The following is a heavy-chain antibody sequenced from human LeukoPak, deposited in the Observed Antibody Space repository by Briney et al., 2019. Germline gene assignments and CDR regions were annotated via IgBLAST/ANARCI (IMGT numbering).Heavy chain of an antibody. CDR1: GGSVINTNW. J-gene: IGHJ4*02. D-gene: IGHD2-8*01. Sequence: SGTLSLTCGVSGGSVINTNWWTWVRQPPGKGLEWIGEVHLDGRTNYNPSLKSRVTISVDTAKNQFSLKLSSVTAADTAIYYCARYFCPNGLCSHFDYWGQGTLVTVSS. CDR2: VHLDGRT. CDR3: ARYFCPNGLCSHFDY. V-gene: IGHV4-4*02.